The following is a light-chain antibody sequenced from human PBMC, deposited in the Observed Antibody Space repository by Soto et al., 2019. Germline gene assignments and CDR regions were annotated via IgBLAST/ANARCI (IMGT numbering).Light chain of an antibody. CDR2: SAS. V-gene: IGKV1-12*02. J-gene: IGKJ4*01. CDR1: QRISTW. Sequence: IQMTQSPSSVSASVGDRVTITCRASQRISTWVAWYQQRPGEVPKLLISSASRLETGVPSRFSGSGSGTDFTLTISSLQPEDFATYYCQQAHSFPSTFGGGTKVDIK. CDR3: QQAHSFPST.